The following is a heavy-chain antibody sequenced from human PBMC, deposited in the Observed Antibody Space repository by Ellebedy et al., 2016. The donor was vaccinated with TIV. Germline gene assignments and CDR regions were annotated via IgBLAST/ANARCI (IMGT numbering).Heavy chain of an antibody. CDR1: GRSFSGYY. V-gene: IGHV4-34*01. CDR2: INHSGST. J-gene: IGHJ5*02. D-gene: IGHD6-19*01. CDR3: ARVGEVGSGWYNWFDP. Sequence: SETLSLXXAVYGRSFSGYYWSWIRQPPGKGLEWIGEINHSGSTNYNPSLKSRVTISVDTSKNQFSLKLSSVTPEDTAVYYCARVGEVGSGWYNWFDPWGQGTLVTVSS.